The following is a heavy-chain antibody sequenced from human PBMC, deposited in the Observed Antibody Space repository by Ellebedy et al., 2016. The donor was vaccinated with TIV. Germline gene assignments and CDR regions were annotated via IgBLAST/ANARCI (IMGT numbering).Heavy chain of an antibody. CDR2: INHSGST. V-gene: IGHV4-34*01. CDR1: GGSFSGYY. CDR3: ASGDCSGGSCYKNDN. J-gene: IGHJ4*02. D-gene: IGHD2-15*01. Sequence: MPSETLSLTCAVYGGSFSGYYRIWNRQPPGKGLEWIGEINHSGSTSYNPSLKSRVTISIDMSKNQFSLKLSSVTAADTAVYYCASGDCSGGSCYKNDNWGQGTLVTVSS.